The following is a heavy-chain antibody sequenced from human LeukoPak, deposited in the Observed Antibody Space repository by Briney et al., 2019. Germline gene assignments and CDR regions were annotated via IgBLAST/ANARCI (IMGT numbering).Heavy chain of an antibody. V-gene: IGHV1-8*01. CDR2: VNPNRGTT. Sequence: ASVKVSCKASGYAFTTYDINWVRQAPGQGLEWMGWVNPNRGTTGYAQSFQGRVTMTRETSISTAYMELSSLRSEDTAVYYCARKRKGYSSGWYSPDLNWFDPWGQGTLVTVSS. CDR1: GYAFTTYD. CDR3: ARKRKGYSSGWYSPDLNWFDP. J-gene: IGHJ5*02. D-gene: IGHD6-19*01.